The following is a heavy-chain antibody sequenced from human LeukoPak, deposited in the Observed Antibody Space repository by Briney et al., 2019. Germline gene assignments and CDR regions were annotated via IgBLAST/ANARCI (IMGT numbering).Heavy chain of an antibody. Sequence: PSETLSLTCSVSGASINSYYWSWIRQPPGKGLEWIGNIYYNRSTSYHPSLKSRVTISVDTSTNQFSLKLTSVTAADTAVYYCASVAVGYDILTGYYAWGQGTLVTVSS. CDR3: ASVAVGYDILTGYYA. D-gene: IGHD3-9*01. CDR1: GASINSYY. J-gene: IGHJ5*02. V-gene: IGHV4-59*12. CDR2: IYYNRST.